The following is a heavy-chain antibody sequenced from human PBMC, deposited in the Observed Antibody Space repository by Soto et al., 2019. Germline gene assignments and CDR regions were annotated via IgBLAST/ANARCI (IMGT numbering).Heavy chain of an antibody. CDR1: GGSFSGYY. CDR2: FNHCGCT. CDR3: ARDRPAAYCSSTSCRRYYYYYMDV. Sequence: SETLSLTCAVYGGSFSGYYWSWIRQPPGKGLEWIGEFNHCGCTNYNPSLKIRVTISVDTSKNQFSLKLSFVTAADTAVYYCARDRPAAYCSSTSCRRYYYYYMDVWGKGTTVTVSS. D-gene: IGHD2-2*01. V-gene: IGHV4-34*01. J-gene: IGHJ6*03.